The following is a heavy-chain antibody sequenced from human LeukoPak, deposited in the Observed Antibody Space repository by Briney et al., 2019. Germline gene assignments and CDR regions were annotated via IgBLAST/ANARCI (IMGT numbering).Heavy chain of an antibody. V-gene: IGHV3-23*01. J-gene: IGHJ4*02. D-gene: IGHD3-3*01. CDR1: GFTFSSYA. CDR3: AKSPGFWSGSDY. CDR2: ISGSGGST. Sequence: GGSLRLSCAAPGFTFSSYAMNWVRQAPGKGLEWVSAISGSGGSTYYADSVQGRFTISRDNSKNTLYLQMNSLRAEDTAVYYCAKSPGFWSGSDYWGQGTLVTVSS.